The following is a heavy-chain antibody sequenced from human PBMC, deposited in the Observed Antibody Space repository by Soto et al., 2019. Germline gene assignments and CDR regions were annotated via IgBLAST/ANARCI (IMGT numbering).Heavy chain of an antibody. V-gene: IGHV1-69*13. Sequence: VSSVKVSCKASGGTLSGYVISWGRKAPGQGLEWIGGIIPIFGTANYAQKFQGRVTITADESTSTAYMELSSLRFEDTAVYYCARAIVGPTTTGWLDPWGQGTLVTVSS. D-gene: IGHD1-26*01. CDR3: ARAIVGPTTTGWLDP. J-gene: IGHJ5*02. CDR1: GGTLSGYV. CDR2: IIPIFGTA.